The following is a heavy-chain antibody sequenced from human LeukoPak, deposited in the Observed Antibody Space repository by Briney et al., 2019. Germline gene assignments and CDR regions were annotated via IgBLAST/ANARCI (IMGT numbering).Heavy chain of an antibody. CDR3: AKYLWAFGGEIDY. J-gene: IGHJ4*02. V-gene: IGHV3-23*01. D-gene: IGHD3-16*01. CDR1: GFTFSSYA. Sequence: PGGSLRLSCAASGFTFSSYAMSWVRQAPGKGPEWVSAISGSGGSTYYADSVKGRFTISRDNSKNTLYLQVNSLRAEDTAVYYCAKYLWAFGGEIDYWGQGTLVTVSS. CDR2: ISGSGGST.